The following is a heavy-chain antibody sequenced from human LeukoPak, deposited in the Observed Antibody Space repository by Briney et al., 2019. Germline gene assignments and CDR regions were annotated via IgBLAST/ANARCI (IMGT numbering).Heavy chain of an antibody. CDR2: ISSSGSII. CDR1: GFTFSSYE. J-gene: IGHJ4*02. V-gene: IGHV3-48*03. Sequence: QPGGSLRLSCAASGFTFSSYEMHWVRQAPGKGLEWVSYISSSGSIIYYADSVKGRFTISRDNAKNSLYLQMNSLRAEETAVYYCARTKYGSGSYYNVGYFDSWGQGTLVTVSS. CDR3: ARTKYGSGSYYNVGYFDS. D-gene: IGHD3-10*01.